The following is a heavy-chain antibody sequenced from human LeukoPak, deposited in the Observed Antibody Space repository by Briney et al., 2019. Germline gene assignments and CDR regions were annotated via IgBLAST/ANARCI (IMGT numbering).Heavy chain of an antibody. CDR3: ARRRVTSHNWFDP. Sequence: SETLSLTCAVYGGSFNGYYWSWIRQPPGKGLEWIGEINHSGSTNYNPSLKSRVTISVDTSKNQFSLKLSSVTAADTAVYYCARRRVTSHNWFDPWSQGTLVTVSS. CDR1: GGSFNGYY. J-gene: IGHJ5*02. V-gene: IGHV4-34*01. D-gene: IGHD4-17*01. CDR2: INHSGST.